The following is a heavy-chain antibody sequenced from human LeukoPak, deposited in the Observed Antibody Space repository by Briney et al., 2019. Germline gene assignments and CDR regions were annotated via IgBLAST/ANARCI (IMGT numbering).Heavy chain of an antibody. V-gene: IGHV4-4*07. J-gene: IGHJ4*02. Sequence: PSETLSLTCTVSGGSISSYFWSWIRQPAGKGLEWIGRIYTSGITNYNPSLKSRVTMPVDTSKNQFSLRLTSVTAADTAVYYCSRAVEPNGRSLDSWGQGTLVTVSS. CDR3: SRAVEPNGRSLDS. CDR1: GGSISSYF. CDR2: IYTSGIT. D-gene: IGHD6-19*01.